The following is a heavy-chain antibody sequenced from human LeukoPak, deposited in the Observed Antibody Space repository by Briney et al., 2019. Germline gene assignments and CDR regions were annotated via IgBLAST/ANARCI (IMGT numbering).Heavy chain of an antibody. D-gene: IGHD3-10*01. CDR3: ASGRWFGKLFYYYGMDV. Sequence: ASVKVSCKASGYTFTGYYMYWVRQAPGQGLEWMGWINPNSGGTNYAQKFQGRVTMTRDTSISTACMELSRLRSDDTAVYYCASGRWFGKLFYYYGMDVWGQGTTVTVSS. CDR2: INPNSGGT. J-gene: IGHJ6*02. CDR1: GYTFTGYY. V-gene: IGHV1-2*02.